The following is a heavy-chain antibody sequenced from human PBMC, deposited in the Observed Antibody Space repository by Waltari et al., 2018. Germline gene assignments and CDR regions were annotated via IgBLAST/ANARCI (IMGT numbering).Heavy chain of an antibody. J-gene: IGHJ6*03. CDR2: ICYSGST. D-gene: IGHD6-13*01. CDR1: GGSISCSY. V-gene: IGHV4-59*01. Sequence: QGQLQGSGPGLGKPSETLFPPCPVPGGSISCSYWSWVREAPGRGLEWIWYICYSGSTNYNPSLKSRVTISVDTSKNQFSLKLSSVTAADTAVYYCARGSGAAADYYYYYYMDVWGKGTTVTVSS. CDR3: ARGSGAAADYYYYYYMDV.